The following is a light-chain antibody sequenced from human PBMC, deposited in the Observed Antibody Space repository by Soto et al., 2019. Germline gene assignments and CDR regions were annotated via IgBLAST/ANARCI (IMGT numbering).Light chain of an antibody. J-gene: IGLJ1*01. V-gene: IGLV1-47*01. CDR2: RNN. CDR1: SSNIGSNY. Sequence: QSVLAQPPSASGTPGQRVTISCSGSSSNIGSNYVYWYQQLPGTAPKLLIYRNNQRPSGVPDRFSGSKSGTSASLAISGLRSEDEADYYCAAWDDSLSGLVFRTGSKVTV. CDR3: AAWDDSLSGLV.